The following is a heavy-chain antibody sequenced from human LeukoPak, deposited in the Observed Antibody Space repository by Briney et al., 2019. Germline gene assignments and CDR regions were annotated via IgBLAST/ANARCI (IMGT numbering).Heavy chain of an antibody. CDR3: AKKLGSSPGDFFDY. V-gene: IGHV3-23*01. D-gene: IGHD6-6*01. J-gene: IGHJ4*02. CDR2: INDNGVTT. CDR1: GFTFTSYA. Sequence: GGSLTLSCAASGFTFTSYAMSWVRQVPGRGLEGVSDINDNGVTTFYADSVKGRFTIFRDNSKNRLYLQMNSLRAEDTAVYYCAKKLGSSPGDFFDYWGQGILVTVSS.